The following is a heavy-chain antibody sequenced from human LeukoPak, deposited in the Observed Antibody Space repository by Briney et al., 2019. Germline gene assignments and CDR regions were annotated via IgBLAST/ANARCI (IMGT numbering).Heavy chain of an antibody. CDR2: IIPIFGTA. CDR1: GGTFSSYA. D-gene: IGHD5-12*01. Sequence: SVKVSCKASGGTFSSYAISWMRQAPGQGLEWMGGIIPIFGTANYAQKFQGRVTITADESTSTAYMELSSLRSEDTAVYYCARENGRGYSGYVGYFDYWGQGTLVTVSS. J-gene: IGHJ4*02. CDR3: ARENGRGYSGYVGYFDY. V-gene: IGHV1-69*13.